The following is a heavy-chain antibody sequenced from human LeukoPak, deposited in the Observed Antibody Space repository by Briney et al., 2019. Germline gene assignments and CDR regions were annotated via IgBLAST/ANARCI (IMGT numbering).Heavy chain of an antibody. V-gene: IGHV3-23*01. CDR2: ISGSGGST. CDR3: AILRVKYSYGNDFDY. D-gene: IGHD5-18*01. CDR1: GXXXXSXA. J-gene: IGHJ4*02. Sequence: PGGSLRLSCAAXGXXXXSXAXXXVRXXXXXXXXXXXXISGSGGSTYYADSVKGRFTISRDNSKNTLYLQMNSLRAEDTAVYYCAILRVKYSYGNDFDYWGQGTLVTVSS.